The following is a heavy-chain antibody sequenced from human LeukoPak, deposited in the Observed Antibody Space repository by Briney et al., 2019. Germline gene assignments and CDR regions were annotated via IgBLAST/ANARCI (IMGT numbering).Heavy chain of an antibody. V-gene: IGHV3-7*01. CDR2: IKQDGSEK. CDR1: GFTFSNYW. D-gene: IGHD2/OR15-2a*01. J-gene: IGHJ4*02. Sequence: GGSLRLSCATSGFTFSNYWMTWVRQAPGKGLEWVANIKQDGSEKYYVDSVKGRFTISRDNAKNSLCLQMNSLRAEDTAVYYCARGPLFPPFLDYCGQGTLVTVSS. CDR3: ARGPLFPPFLDY.